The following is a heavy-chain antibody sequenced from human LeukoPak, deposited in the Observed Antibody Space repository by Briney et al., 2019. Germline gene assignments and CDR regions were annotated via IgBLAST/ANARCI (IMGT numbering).Heavy chain of an antibody. CDR3: ATSSWTGGYSYQGD. V-gene: IGHV1-69*01. J-gene: IGHJ4*02. D-gene: IGHD5-18*01. Sequence: SVKVSCKASGGTFSNYAIIWVRQAPGQGLEWMAGIIPIFGTPNYAQKFQGRVTITADESTTAAYMELSSLRSEDTAVYYCATSSWTGGYSYQGDWGQGTLVTVSS. CDR1: GGTFSNYA. CDR2: IIPIFGTP.